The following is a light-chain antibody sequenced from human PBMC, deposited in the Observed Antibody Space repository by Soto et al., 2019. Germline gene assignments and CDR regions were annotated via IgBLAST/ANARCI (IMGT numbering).Light chain of an antibody. Sequence: EIVMTQSPATLSVSPGETATLSCRASQSVNLNLAWYQQKPGQAPRLLIYGASIRATGIPARFSGSGDGTEFTLTINSLQSEDAAVYYCQQCVSWPPLTFGGGTTVEIK. J-gene: IGKJ4*01. CDR2: GAS. CDR3: QQCVSWPPLT. CDR1: QSVNLN. V-gene: IGKV3-15*01.